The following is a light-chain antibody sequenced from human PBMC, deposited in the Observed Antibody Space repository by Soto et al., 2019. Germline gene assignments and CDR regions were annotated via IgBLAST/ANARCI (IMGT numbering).Light chain of an antibody. V-gene: IGKV1-33*01. Sequence: DIQMTQSPSSLSASVGDRVTITCQASQDISNYLNWYQQKPGKAPKLLIYDASNLETGVPSRFSGSGSGTGFTFTFSSLQPEDIATYYCQQYDNLPLFTFGPGTKVDIK. J-gene: IGKJ3*01. CDR1: QDISNY. CDR2: DAS. CDR3: QQYDNLPLFT.